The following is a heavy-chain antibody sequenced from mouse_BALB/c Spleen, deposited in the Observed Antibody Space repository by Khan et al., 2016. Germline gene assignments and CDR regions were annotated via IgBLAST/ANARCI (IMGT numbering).Heavy chain of an antibody. J-gene: IGHJ3*01. Sequence: QVQLKQSGAELVRPGSSVKISCKASGFAFSSYWMNWVKQRPGQDLEWIGQIYPGDGDTNYNGKFKGKATLTADTSSSTAYMQLSSLTSEDSAVYCCARGTPLANWGQGTLVTVSA. V-gene: IGHV1-80*01. CDR2: IYPGDGDT. D-gene: IGHD2-14*01. CDR1: GFAFSSYW. CDR3: ARGTPLAN.